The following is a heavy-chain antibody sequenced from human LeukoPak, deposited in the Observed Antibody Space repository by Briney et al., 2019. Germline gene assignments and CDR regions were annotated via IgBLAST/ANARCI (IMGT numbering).Heavy chain of an antibody. D-gene: IGHD6-13*01. CDR3: ARRYSSSWYYFDY. Sequence: ASVKVSCKASGYTFSSYAMNWVRQAPGQGLEWMGWINTNTGNPTYAQGFTGRFVFSLDTSVSTAYLQISSLKAEDTAVYYCARRYSSSWYYFDYWGQGTLVTASS. CDR1: GYTFSSYA. J-gene: IGHJ4*02. CDR2: INTNTGNP. V-gene: IGHV7-4-1*02.